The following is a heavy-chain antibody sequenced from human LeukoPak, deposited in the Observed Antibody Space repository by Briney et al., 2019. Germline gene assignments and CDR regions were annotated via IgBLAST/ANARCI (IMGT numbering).Heavy chain of an antibody. CDR2: THTSGST. J-gene: IGHJ4*02. Sequence: SEALSLTCTVSGGSISNYHWSWIRQPPGKGLEWIGQTHTSGSTNYNPPLKSRVSMSIDTTEAQVSLTIKSVTAADTAFYYCARRDISSGWSFDYWGQGTLVTVSS. CDR1: GGSISNYH. D-gene: IGHD6-19*01. V-gene: IGHV4-4*07. CDR3: ARRDISSGWSFDY.